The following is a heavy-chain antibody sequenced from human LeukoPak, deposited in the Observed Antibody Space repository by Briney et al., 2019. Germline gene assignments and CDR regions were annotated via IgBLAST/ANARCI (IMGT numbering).Heavy chain of an antibody. D-gene: IGHD3-22*01. CDR3: ARDREDYYDSSGYHNWFDP. CDR1: GGSISSYY. V-gene: IGHV4-59*01. J-gene: IGHJ5*02. CDR2: IYYSGST. Sequence: SETLSLTCTVSGGSISSYYWSWIRQPPGKGLEWIGYIYYSGSTNYTPSLKSRVTISVDTSKNQFSLKLSSVTAADTAVYYCARDREDYYDSSGYHNWFDPWGQGTLVTVSS.